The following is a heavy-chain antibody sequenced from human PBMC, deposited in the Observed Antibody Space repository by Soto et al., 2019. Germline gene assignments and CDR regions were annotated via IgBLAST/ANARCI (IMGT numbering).Heavy chain of an antibody. CDR2: INHSGST. CDR3: ARVGSSTRFYYYYYMDV. D-gene: IGHD6-13*01. Sequence: QVLLQQWGAGLLKSSETLSLTCAVYGGSFSGYYWTWIRQPPGKGLEWIGEINHSGSTNYTPSLKSRATISVDTSKNQFSLKLNSVTAADTAVYYCARVGSSTRFYYYYYMDVWGKGTPVTVSS. CDR1: GGSFSGYY. J-gene: IGHJ6*03. V-gene: IGHV4-34*01.